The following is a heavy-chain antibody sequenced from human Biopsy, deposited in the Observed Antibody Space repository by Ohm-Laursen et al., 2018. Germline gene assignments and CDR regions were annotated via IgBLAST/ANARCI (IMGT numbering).Heavy chain of an antibody. CDR1: GYTFTSYD. CDR3: ARVFCTSTTCYGLLDN. D-gene: IGHD2/OR15-2a*01. J-gene: IGHJ4*02. CDR2: ISPYNDKT. Sequence: SVKVSCQASGYTFTSYDISWVRQAPGQGLEWMGWISPYNDKTSYPPKLQDRVTMTADTSTNTAHMELRSLRSDDTAVYYRARVFCTSTTCYGLLDNWGQGTVVTVSS. V-gene: IGHV1-18*01.